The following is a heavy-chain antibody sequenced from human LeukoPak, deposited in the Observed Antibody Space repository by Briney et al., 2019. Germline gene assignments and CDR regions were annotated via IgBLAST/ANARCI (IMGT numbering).Heavy chain of an antibody. CDR2: IWYYGSNK. J-gene: IGHJ6*02. CDR1: GFTFISYA. D-gene: IGHD3-22*01. CDR3: ARPYYSSYYYYGMDV. Sequence: GGSLRLSCAASGFTFISYAMCCVRQAPGKGLEWVGIIWYYGSNKYYADSVKGRFTISRDNSKNTLYLQMNRLRVEDTAVYYCARPYYSSYYYYGMDVWGQGITVTVSS. V-gene: IGHV3-33*08.